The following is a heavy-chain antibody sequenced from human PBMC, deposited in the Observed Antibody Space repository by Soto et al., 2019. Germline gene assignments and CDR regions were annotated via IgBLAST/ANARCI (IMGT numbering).Heavy chain of an antibody. Sequence: SETLSLTCTVSGGSISSGDYYLSWIRQPPGKGLEWIGYIYYSGSTYYNPSLKSRVTISVDTSKNQFSLKLSSVTAADTAVYYCAGRAAAGTSGAFDIWGQGTMVTVSS. V-gene: IGHV4-30-4*01. CDR2: IYYSGST. CDR1: GGSISSGDYY. CDR3: AGRAAAGTSGAFDI. J-gene: IGHJ3*02. D-gene: IGHD6-13*01.